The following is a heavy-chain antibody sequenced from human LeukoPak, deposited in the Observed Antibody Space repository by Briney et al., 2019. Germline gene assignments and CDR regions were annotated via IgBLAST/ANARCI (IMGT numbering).Heavy chain of an antibody. D-gene: IGHD2-21*02. Sequence: PGRSLRLSCAASGFNFDDYAMHWVRQTPEKGLEWVSGITWNSGTIAYADSVKGRSIISRDNAKNSLYLQMNSLRPEDTALYYCVKERDYYFGYWGQGTLVTVSS. CDR3: VKERDYYFGY. V-gene: IGHV3-9*01. CDR1: GFNFDDYA. J-gene: IGHJ4*02. CDR2: ITWNSGTI.